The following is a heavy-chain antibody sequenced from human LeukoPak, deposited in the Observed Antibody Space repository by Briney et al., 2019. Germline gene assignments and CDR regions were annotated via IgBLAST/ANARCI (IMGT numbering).Heavy chain of an antibody. D-gene: IGHD3-3*01. CDR2: IIPSFRTA. J-gene: IGHJ3*02. V-gene: IGHV1-69*05. CDR3: ARGILEWADAFHI. Sequence: GASVKVSCNASGDTFSNYAISWVRQAPGQGLEWLGGIIPSFRTANYAQRFQGRVTITTDESTSTAYMELSSLRSDDTAVYYCARGILEWADAFHIWGQGTMVTVSS. CDR1: GDTFSNYA.